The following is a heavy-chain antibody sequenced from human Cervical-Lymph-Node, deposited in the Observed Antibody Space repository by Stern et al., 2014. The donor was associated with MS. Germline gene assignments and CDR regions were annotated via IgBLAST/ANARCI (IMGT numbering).Heavy chain of an antibody. D-gene: IGHD1-14*01. CDR1: GYTFSIYW. CDR3: AGQTTAWASDV. CDR2: IYTSESGT. V-gene: IGHV5-51*01. Sequence: QLVQSGAELIRPGESLKISFTGSGYTFSIYWIACVRPMPWKSLDWMGFIYTSESGTRYSTDFHDQLTMSADQSNITAYLQRSSLNASDTARYFCAGQTTAWASDVWGQGTLVNVSS. J-gene: IGHJ4*02.